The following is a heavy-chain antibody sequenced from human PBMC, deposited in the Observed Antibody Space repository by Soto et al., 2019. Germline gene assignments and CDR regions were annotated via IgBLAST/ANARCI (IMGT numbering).Heavy chain of an antibody. Sequence: GPMLVNPAQTLTLTCPFSGFSLSTSGVGVGWIRQPPGKALEWLALIFWDDDKRYSPSLKSRLTITKDTSNNQVVLTMTDLAPVDTGTYYCAHRSKYNDISGLGFDTWGQGILVTVSS. CDR3: AHRSKYNDISGLGFDT. D-gene: IGHD3-22*01. J-gene: IGHJ4*02. V-gene: IGHV2-5*02. CDR1: GFSLSTSGVG. CDR2: IFWDDDK.